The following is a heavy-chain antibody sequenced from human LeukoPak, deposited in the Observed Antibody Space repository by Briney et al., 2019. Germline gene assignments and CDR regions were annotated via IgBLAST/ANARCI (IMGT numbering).Heavy chain of an antibody. Sequence: GGSLRLSCAASGITFSTYWMNWVRQAPGKGLEWVANINQDGTEKYYVDSVKGRFTISRDNAKKTLYLQMNSLRVEDTAVYYCVRDIGAVAGTDDYWGQGTLVTVSS. CDR2: INQDGTEK. V-gene: IGHV3-7*01. CDR1: GITFSTYW. D-gene: IGHD6-19*01. CDR3: VRDIGAVAGTDDY. J-gene: IGHJ4*02.